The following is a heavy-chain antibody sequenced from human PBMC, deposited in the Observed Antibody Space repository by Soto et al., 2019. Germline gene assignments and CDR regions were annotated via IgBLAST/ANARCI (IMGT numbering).Heavy chain of an antibody. CDR2: VYPGDSET. Sequence: GESLKISCKGSGYDFSTHWIAWVRQKPGKGLEWMGIVYPGDSETRYSPSFQGQVTMSADKSTDTAYLQWSSLKASDTAMYYCAKRYGSGSYRDFNSYYGMDIWGQGTSVTVSS. CDR3: AKRYGSGSYRDFNSYYGMDI. J-gene: IGHJ6*02. CDR1: GYDFSTHW. D-gene: IGHD3-10*01. V-gene: IGHV5-51*01.